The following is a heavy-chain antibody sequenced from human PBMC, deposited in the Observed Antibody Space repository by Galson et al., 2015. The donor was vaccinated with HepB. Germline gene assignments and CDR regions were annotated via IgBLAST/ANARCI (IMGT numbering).Heavy chain of an antibody. V-gene: IGHV1-69*10. CDR3: AREHQYQHLFAYYMDV. D-gene: IGHD4-11*01. CDR2: IIPHLGVA. Sequence: SVKVSCKASGYTFITYSIRWVRQAPGQGLEWMGRIIPHLGVANYAQKFQGRVTITADKSTTTGYMELSRLRSEDTAVYYCAREHQYQHLFAYYMDVWGKGTTVTVSS. CDR1: GYTFITYS. J-gene: IGHJ6*03.